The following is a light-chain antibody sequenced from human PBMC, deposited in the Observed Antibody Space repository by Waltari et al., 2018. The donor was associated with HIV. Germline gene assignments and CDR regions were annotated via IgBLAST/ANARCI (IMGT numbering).Light chain of an antibody. Sequence: DIVMTQSPDSLAVSLGERATINCKSSPSVLYSSNSKNYLAWYQQKAGQPPKLLLYWASTRESGVPDRFSGSGSGTDFTLTISSLQAEDVAVYYCHQYYSIPVTFGPGTKVDIK. CDR1: PSVLYSSNSKNY. CDR2: WAS. J-gene: IGKJ3*01. V-gene: IGKV4-1*01. CDR3: HQYYSIPVT.